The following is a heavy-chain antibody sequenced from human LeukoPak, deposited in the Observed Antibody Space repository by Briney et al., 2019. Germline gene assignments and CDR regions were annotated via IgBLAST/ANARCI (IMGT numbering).Heavy chain of an antibody. CDR3: ARVVPAAFYYYYYYMDV. D-gene: IGHD2-2*01. CDR2: IIPIFGTA. CDR1: GGTFSSYA. V-gene: IGHV1-69*05. J-gene: IGHJ6*03. Sequence: ASVKVSCKASGGTFSSYAISWVRQAPGQGLEWMGGIIPIFGTANYAQKFQGRVTITTDESTSTAYMELSSLRSEDTAVHYCARVVPAAFYYYYYYMDVWGKGTTVTVSS.